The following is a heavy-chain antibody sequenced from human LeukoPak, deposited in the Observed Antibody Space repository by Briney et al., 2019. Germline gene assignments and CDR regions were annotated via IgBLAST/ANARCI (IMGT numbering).Heavy chain of an antibody. D-gene: IGHD4-17*01. CDR1: GFTFSSYS. Sequence: PGGSLRLSCAASGFTFSSYSMNWVRQAPGKGLEWIGEINHSGSTNYNPSLKSRVTISVDTSKNQFSLKLSSVTAADTAVYYCARRYYGDYYYYWGQGTLVTVSS. CDR2: INHSGST. V-gene: IGHV4-34*01. CDR3: ARRYYGDYYYY. J-gene: IGHJ4*02.